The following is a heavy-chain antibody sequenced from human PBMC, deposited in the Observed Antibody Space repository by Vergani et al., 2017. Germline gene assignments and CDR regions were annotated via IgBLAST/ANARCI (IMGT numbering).Heavy chain of an antibody. CDR3: AKLRGGVGLSVPFDM. J-gene: IGHJ3*02. V-gene: IGHV3-23*01. CDR1: GFTFRDYV. D-gene: IGHD5/OR15-5a*01. CDR2: IRSNGGST. Sequence: EVQLLESGGGLVQPGGSLRLSCAASGFTFRDYVMTWVRQAPGKGLEWVSGIRSNGGSTYYADSVEGRFTIFRDNSKNTLYMQMDSLRAEDTATYYCAKLRGGVGLSVPFDMWGQGTMVTVSS.